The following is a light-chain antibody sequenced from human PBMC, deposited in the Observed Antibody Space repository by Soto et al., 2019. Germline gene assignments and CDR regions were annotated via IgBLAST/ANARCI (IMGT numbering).Light chain of an antibody. Sequence: QLVLTQPPSASGTPGQRVTISCSGSSSNIGSNTVNWYQQLPVTAPKLLIYTNNQRPSGFPGRFSGSKSGTSASLAISGLQSDYEADYYCAAWDDSLNGVVFGGGTKLTVL. J-gene: IGLJ2*01. CDR2: TNN. CDR1: SSNIGSNT. V-gene: IGLV1-44*01. CDR3: AAWDDSLNGVV.